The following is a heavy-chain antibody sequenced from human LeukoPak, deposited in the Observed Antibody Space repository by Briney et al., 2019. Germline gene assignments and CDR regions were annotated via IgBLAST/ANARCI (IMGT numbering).Heavy chain of an antibody. CDR1: GYTFTGYY. Sequence: ASVKVSRKASGYTFTGYYMHWVRQAPGQGLEWMGWINPNSGGTNYAQKFQGRVTMTRDTSISTAYMELSRLRSDDTAVYYCAREYSYRPDLDYWGQEPLVTVSS. CDR2: INPNSGGT. CDR3: AREYSYRPDLDY. V-gene: IGHV1-2*02. J-gene: IGHJ4*02. D-gene: IGHD5-18*01.